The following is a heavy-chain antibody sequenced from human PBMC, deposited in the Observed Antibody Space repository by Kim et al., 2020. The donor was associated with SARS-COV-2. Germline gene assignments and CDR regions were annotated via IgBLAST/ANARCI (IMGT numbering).Heavy chain of an antibody. CDR2: INHSGST. V-gene: IGHV4-34*01. CDR3: ARGEAQPVPYYYYGMDV. Sequence: SETLSLTCAVYGGSFSGYYWSWIRQPPGKGLEWIGEINHSGSTNYNPSLKSRVTISVDTSKNQFSLKLSSVTAADTAVYYCARGEAQPVPYYYYGMDVWGQGTTVTVSS. CDR1: GGSFSGYY. D-gene: IGHD6-6*01. J-gene: IGHJ6*02.